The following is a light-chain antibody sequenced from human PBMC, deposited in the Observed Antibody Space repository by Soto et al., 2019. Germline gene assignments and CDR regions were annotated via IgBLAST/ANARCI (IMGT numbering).Light chain of an antibody. V-gene: IGKV1-27*01. J-gene: IGKJ3*01. CDR1: QGIRNF. CDR3: QKYSSVPV. Sequence: DIQMTQSPTSLSASVGDRVTITCRASQGIRNFVAWYQQKPGKAPKLLIYAASTLQSGVPSRFSGSGSGTEFTLTINSLQPEDVATYSCQKYSSVPVFGPGTKVEI. CDR2: AAS.